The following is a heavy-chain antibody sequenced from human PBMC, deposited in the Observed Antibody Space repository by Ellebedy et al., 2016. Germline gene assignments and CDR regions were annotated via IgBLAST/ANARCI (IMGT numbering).Heavy chain of an antibody. CDR1: GYTFTGCG. CDR3: ARDTGKVGATYFDY. Sequence: ASVKVSXXASGYTFTGCGISWVRQAPGQGLEWMGWISAYNGNTNYAQKLQGRVTMTTDTSTSTAYMELRSLRSDDTAVYYCARDTGKVGATYFDYWGQGTLVTVSS. J-gene: IGHJ4*02. D-gene: IGHD1-26*01. V-gene: IGHV1-18*01. CDR2: ISAYNGNT.